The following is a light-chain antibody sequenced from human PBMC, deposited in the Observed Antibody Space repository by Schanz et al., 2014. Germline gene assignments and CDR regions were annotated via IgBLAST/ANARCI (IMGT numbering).Light chain of an antibody. CDR2: DVS. V-gene: IGLV2-11*01. Sequence: ALTQPPSASGSPGQSVTTSCTGTSSDVGGYNYVSWYQQHPGKAPKLMIYDVSKRPSGVPDRFSGSKSGNTASLTISGLQAEDEADYYCSSYTGSSPLFVFGTGTKLTVL. J-gene: IGLJ1*01. CDR1: SSDVGGYNY. CDR3: SSYTGSSPLFV.